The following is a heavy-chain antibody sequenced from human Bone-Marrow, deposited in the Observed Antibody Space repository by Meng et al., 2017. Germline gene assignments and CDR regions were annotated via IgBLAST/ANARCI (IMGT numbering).Heavy chain of an antibody. CDR2: ISGYNGDT. CDR3: TRVSGGSFVGAADY. V-gene: IGHV1-18*01. Sequence: ASVKVSCKTSGYSFDIYGVNWVRQAPGQGLEWMGWISGYNGDTKYRESLQGRVTMTTETSTSTAYLELRSLTSDDTAVYYCTRVSGGSFVGAADYWGQGTRVTVSS. J-gene: IGHJ4*02. CDR1: GYSFDIYG. D-gene: IGHD1-26*01.